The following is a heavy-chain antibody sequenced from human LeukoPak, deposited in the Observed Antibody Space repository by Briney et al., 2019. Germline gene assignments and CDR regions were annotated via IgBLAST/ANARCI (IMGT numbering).Heavy chain of an antibody. CDR2: ISWNSGSI. CDR1: GFTFDDYA. D-gene: IGHD3-10*01. V-gene: IGHV3-9*01. CDR3: AKDWVGYGSGSFDY. J-gene: IGHJ4*02. Sequence: GGSLRLSCAASGFTFDDYAVHWVRQAPGKGLEWVSGISWNSGSIGYADSVKGRFTISRDNAKNSLYLQMNSLRAEDTALYYCAKDWVGYGSGSFDYWGQGTLVTVSS.